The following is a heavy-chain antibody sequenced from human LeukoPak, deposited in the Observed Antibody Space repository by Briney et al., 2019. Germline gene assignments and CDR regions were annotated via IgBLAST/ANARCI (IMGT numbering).Heavy chain of an antibody. Sequence: SETLSLTCSVSGYPISSGYYWGWIRQPPGTGLEWIASMYHSGSTYYNPSLKSRVTISLDMSKNQFSLKLNSVTAADTAVYYCTRERPRDGNNPPVDHWGQGTLVTVSS. D-gene: IGHD5-24*01. CDR1: GYPISSGYY. V-gene: IGHV4-38-2*02. CDR2: MYHSGST. J-gene: IGHJ4*02. CDR3: TRERPRDGNNPPVDH.